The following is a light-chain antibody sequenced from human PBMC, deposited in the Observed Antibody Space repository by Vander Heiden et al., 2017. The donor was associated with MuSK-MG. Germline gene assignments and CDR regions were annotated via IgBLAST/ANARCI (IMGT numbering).Light chain of an antibody. Sequence: DIQMTQSPSSLAASVGDRVTITCRASQSISSFLNWYQQKPGKAPNLLLYAASSLQSGVPSRFTGSGSGTDFSLTITSLQPEDFATYYCQQSYRTPHTFGQGTKLXVK. CDR2: AAS. V-gene: IGKV1-39*01. CDR1: QSISSF. CDR3: QQSYRTPHT. J-gene: IGKJ2*01.